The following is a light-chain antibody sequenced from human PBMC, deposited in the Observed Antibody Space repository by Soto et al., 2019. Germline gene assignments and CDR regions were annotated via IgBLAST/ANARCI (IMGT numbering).Light chain of an antibody. Sequence: QSALTQPASVSASPGQSITISFTGTSSDVGTYDDVSWYRQHPGKGPKLLIYEVTNRPSGVSNRFSGSKSGNTASLTISGLQAEDEADYYCSSYTIRSTYVFGSGTKLTVL. CDR1: SSDVGTYDD. CDR2: EVT. V-gene: IGLV2-14*01. CDR3: SSYTIRSTYV. J-gene: IGLJ1*01.